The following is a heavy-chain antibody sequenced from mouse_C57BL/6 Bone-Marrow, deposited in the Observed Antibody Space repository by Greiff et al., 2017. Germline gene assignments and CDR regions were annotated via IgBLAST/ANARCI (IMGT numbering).Heavy chain of an antibody. J-gene: IGHJ2*01. CDR2: IYPGSGNT. Sequence: QVQLQQSGAELVRPGASVKLSCKASGYTFTDYYINWVKQRPGQGLEWIARIYPGSGNTYYNEKFKGKATLTAEKSSSTAYMQLSSLTSEDSAVYFCARWGYYYYGSSYDFDYWGQGTTLTVSS. CDR1: GYTFTDYY. D-gene: IGHD1-1*01. CDR3: ARWGYYYYGSSYDFDY. V-gene: IGHV1-76*01.